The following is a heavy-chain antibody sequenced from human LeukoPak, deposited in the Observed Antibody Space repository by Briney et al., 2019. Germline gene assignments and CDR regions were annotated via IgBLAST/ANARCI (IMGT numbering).Heavy chain of an antibody. CDR2: IIGTDRK. J-gene: IGHJ4*02. CDR3: AKDMSPDGRWDVDY. V-gene: IGHV3-53*01. D-gene: IGHD5-24*01. CDR1: GFTVSSNY. Sequence: GSLRLSCAASGFTVSSNYMNWVRQAPGKGLEWVSAIIGTDRKYYADSVKGRFTISRDNSKSTLYLQMNGLRAEDTAIYYCAKDMSPDGRWDVDYWGLGTPVTVSS.